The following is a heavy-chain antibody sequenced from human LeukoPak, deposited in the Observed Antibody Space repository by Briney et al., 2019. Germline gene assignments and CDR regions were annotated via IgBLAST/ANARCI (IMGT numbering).Heavy chain of an antibody. CDR1: GLTVSSNC. Sequence: PGGSLRLSCAASGLTVSSNCMSRVRQAPGQGLEWGSFIYSGGNTYYADSVKGRFTISRDNSKNTVHLQMNSLRAEDTAMYYCARRAGDYSHPYDYWGQGTLVTVSS. J-gene: IGHJ4*02. CDR3: ARRAGDYSHPYDY. CDR2: IYSGGNT. V-gene: IGHV3-53*01. D-gene: IGHD3-22*01.